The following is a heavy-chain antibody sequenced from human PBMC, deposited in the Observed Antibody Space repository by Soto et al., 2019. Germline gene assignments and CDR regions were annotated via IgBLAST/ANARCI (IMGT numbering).Heavy chain of an antibody. D-gene: IGHD3-10*01. CDR1: GGSISSYY. J-gene: IGHJ4*02. V-gene: IGHV4-59*08. Sequence: QVQLQESGPGLVKPSETLSLTCTVSGGSISSYYWSWIRQPPGKGLEWIGYIYYSGSTNYNPSLKRRVTISVDTAKNQSSLKLNSMTAADTALYYCARHNYGSGSTYFDYWGQGTLVTVSS. CDR2: IYYSGST. CDR3: ARHNYGSGSTYFDY.